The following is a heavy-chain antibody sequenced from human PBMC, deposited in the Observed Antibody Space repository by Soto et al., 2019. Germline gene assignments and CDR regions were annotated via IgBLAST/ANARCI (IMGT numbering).Heavy chain of an antibody. J-gene: IGHJ2*01. CDR1: GGTFSSYA. CDR2: IIPIFGTA. CDR3: ATHQTGEPYWYFDL. D-gene: IGHD7-27*01. V-gene: IGHV1-69*13. Sequence: SVKVSCKASGGTFSSYAISWVRQAPGQGLEWMGGIIPIFGTANYAQKFQGRVTITADESTSTAYMELSSLRSEDTAVYYCATHQTGEPYWYFDLWGRGTLVTVSS.